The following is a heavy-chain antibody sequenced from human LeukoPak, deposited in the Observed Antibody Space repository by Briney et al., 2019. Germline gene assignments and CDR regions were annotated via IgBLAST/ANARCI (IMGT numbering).Heavy chain of an antibody. D-gene: IGHD6-19*01. CDR3: ARARQWLGVRNWFDP. CDR1: GFTFSDYW. Sequence: GGSLRLSCAASGFTFSDYWMTWFRQAPGKGREGVANIKYDGSEKYYVDSLRGRFTISRDNAKNSLYLRMNSLRGEDTAVYYCARARQWLGVRNWFDPWGQGTLVTVSS. V-gene: IGHV3-7*01. CDR2: IKYDGSEK. J-gene: IGHJ5*02.